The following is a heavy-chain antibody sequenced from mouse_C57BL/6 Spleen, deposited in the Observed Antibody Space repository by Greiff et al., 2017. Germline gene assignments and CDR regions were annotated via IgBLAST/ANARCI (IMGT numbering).Heavy chain of an antibody. V-gene: IGHV3-1*01. CDR1: GYSITSGYD. J-gene: IGHJ3*01. Sequence: EVKLMESGPGMVKPSQSLSLTCTVTGYSITSGYDWHWIRHFPGNKLEWMGYISYSGSTNYNPTLKSRITITHDTSKNHFYLKMNSVNTEDTATYYCARDDGYSWFAYWGQGTLVTVSA. D-gene: IGHD2-3*01. CDR2: ISYSGST. CDR3: ARDDGYSWFAY.